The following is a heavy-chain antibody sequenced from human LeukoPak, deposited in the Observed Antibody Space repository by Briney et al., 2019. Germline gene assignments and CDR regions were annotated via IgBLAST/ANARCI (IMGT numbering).Heavy chain of an antibody. CDR1: GFTISNNY. D-gene: IGHD6-19*01. CDR2: IYSGGDT. V-gene: IGHV3-66*01. CDR3: ARAMAGTPSYYYYGMDV. J-gene: IGHJ6*02. Sequence: GGSLRLSCAASGFTISNNYMNWVRQAPGKGLEWVSLIYSGGDTYYADSVKGRFTISRDNAKNTLYLQMNSLRAEDTAVYYCARAMAGTPSYYYYGMDVWGQGTTVTVSS.